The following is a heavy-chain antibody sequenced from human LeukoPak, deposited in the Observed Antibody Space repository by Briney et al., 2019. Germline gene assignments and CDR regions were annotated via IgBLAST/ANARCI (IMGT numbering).Heavy chain of an antibody. Sequence: PSETLSLTCAVYGVSFSGYYWSWIRQPPGKGLEWIGEINHSGSTNYNPSLKSRVTISVDTSKNQFSLKLSSVTAADTAVYYCARGLTLWFGELFWFDPWGQGTLVTVSS. CDR3: ARGLTLWFGELFWFDP. D-gene: IGHD3-10*01. V-gene: IGHV4-34*01. CDR1: GVSFSGYY. CDR2: INHSGST. J-gene: IGHJ5*02.